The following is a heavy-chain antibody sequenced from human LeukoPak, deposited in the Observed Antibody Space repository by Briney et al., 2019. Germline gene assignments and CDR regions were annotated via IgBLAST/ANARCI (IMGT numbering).Heavy chain of an antibody. D-gene: IGHD3-3*01. CDR2: INPSGSST. V-gene: IGHV1-46*01. J-gene: IGHJ6*03. CDR1: VYTFATYY. CDR3: AMRAGGYYGNMAV. Sequence: ASVKLSCKASVYTFATYYMHWVRQAPGPGLGWMGIINPSGSSTSYAQKFQGRVTMTRETSTSTIYRELSSLRSADSAVYYCAMRAGGYYGNMAVWGKGTTVTVSS.